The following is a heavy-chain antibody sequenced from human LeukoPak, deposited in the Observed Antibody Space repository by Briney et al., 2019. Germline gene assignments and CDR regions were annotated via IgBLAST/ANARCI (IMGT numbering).Heavy chain of an antibody. V-gene: IGHV5-51*01. CDR1: GYSFISCW. J-gene: IGHJ5*02. Sequence: GESLKISCKGSGYSFISCWIGWVRQMPGKGLEWMGIIYPGDSGTRYSPSFQGQVTISADKSISTAYLQWSSLKASDTAMYYCARHKGGQLLIFDPWGQGTLVTVSS. CDR2: IYPGDSGT. CDR3: ARHKGGQLLIFDP. D-gene: IGHD2-2*01.